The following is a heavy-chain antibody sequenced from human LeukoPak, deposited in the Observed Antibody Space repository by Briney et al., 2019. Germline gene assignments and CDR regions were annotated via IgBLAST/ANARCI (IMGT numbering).Heavy chain of an antibody. CDR1: GGSISSYY. V-gene: IGHV4-4*07. CDR3: ARDGIVVVPAAIRCYYYYMDV. D-gene: IGHD2-2*01. Sequence: SETLSLTCTVSGGSISSYYWSWIRQPAGKGLEWIGRIYTSGSTNYYPSLKSRVTISVDKSKNQFSLKLSSVTAADTAVYYCARDGIVVVPAAIRCYYYYMDVWGKGTTVTVSS. CDR2: IYTSGST. J-gene: IGHJ6*03.